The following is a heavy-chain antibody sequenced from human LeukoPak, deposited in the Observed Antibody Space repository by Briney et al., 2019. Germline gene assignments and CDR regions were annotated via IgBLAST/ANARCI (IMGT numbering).Heavy chain of an antibody. Sequence: SETLSLTCTVSGGSISSGDYYWSWIRQPPGKGLEWIGYIYYSGSTYYNPSLKSRVTISVDTSKNRSSLKLSSVTAADTAVYYCARDDGYGGNHDYWGQGTLVTVSS. CDR2: IYYSGST. J-gene: IGHJ4*02. V-gene: IGHV4-30-4*01. CDR3: ARDDGYGGNHDY. CDR1: GGSISSGDYY. D-gene: IGHD4-23*01.